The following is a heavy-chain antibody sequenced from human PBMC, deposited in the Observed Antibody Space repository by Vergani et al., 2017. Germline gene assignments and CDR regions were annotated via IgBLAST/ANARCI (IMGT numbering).Heavy chain of an antibody. V-gene: IGHV1-18*01. CDR3: ARMVTRNIVATTVSFYYYYMDV. CDR2: ISAYNGNT. D-gene: IGHD5-12*01. CDR1: GYTFTSYG. J-gene: IGHJ6*03. Sequence: QVQLVQSGAEVKKPGASVKVSCKASGYTFTSYGISWVRQAPGQGLEWMGWISAYNGNTNYAQKLQGRVTMTTDTSTSTDYRELRSLRSDDTAVYYCARMVTRNIVATTVSFYYYYMDVWGKGTTVTVSS.